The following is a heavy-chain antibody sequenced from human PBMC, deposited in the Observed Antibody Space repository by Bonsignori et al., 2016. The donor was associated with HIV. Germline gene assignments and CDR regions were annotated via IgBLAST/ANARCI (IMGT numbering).Heavy chain of an antibody. V-gene: IGHV3-11*01. Sequence: GGSLRLSCAASGFTFSDYYMNWIRQAPGKGLKWVSYISSSGSTIYYADSVKGRFTISRDNAKNSLYLQMNSLRAEDTAVYYCARVQTTDDFWSTPPLYYFDYWGQGTLVTVSS. D-gene: IGHD3-3*01. J-gene: IGHJ4*02. CDR3: ARVQTTDDFWSTPPLYYFDY. CDR1: GFTFSDYY. CDR2: ISSSGSTI.